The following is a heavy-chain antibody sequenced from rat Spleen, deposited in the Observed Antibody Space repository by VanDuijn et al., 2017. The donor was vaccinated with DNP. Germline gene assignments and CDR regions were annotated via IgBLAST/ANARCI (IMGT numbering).Heavy chain of an antibody. CDR3: AGGGDGIWFAY. J-gene: IGHJ3*01. CDR1: GNTFITDY. Sequence: QVQLQQSGAELAKPGSSVKISCKASGNTFITDYFAWIKQTTGQGLEYIGYIHTRSGGTDYNEKFKGKATLTVDRSSSTAFMQLSSLTPDDSAVYYGAGGGDGIWFAYWGHGALVTVSS. D-gene: IGHD1-1*01. V-gene: IGHV1-43*01. CDR2: IHTRSGGT.